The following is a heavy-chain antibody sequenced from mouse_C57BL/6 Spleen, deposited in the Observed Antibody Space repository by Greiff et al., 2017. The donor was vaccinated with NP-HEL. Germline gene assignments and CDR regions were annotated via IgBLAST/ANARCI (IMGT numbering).Heavy chain of an antibody. Sequence: VQLQESGAELVRPGASVTLSCKASGYTFTDYEMHWVKQTPVHGLEWIGAIDPETGGTAYNQKFKGKAILTSDKSSSTSYMELRSLTSEVSAVYYCTRCNCDWSWFAYWGQGTLVTVSA. V-gene: IGHV1-15*01. J-gene: IGHJ3*01. D-gene: IGHD4-1*01. CDR1: GYTFTDYE. CDR3: TRCNCDWSWFAY. CDR2: IDPETGGT.